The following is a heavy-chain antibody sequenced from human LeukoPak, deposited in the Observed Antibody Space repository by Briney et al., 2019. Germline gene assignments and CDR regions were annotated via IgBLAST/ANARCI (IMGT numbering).Heavy chain of an antibody. V-gene: IGHV3-48*03. J-gene: IGHJ4*02. Sequence: PGGSLRLSCAASGLTFSSYEMNWVRQAPGKGLEWVSYISSSCSTIYYADSVKGRFTISRDNAKNSLYLQMNSLRAEDTAVYCCARWGLLVDYWGQGTLVTVSS. CDR3: ARWGLLVDY. CDR2: ISSSCSTI. CDR1: GLTFSSYE. D-gene: IGHD3-16*01.